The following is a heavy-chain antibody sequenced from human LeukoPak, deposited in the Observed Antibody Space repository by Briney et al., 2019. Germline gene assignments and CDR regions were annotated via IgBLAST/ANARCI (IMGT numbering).Heavy chain of an antibody. D-gene: IGHD3-3*01. CDR2: INTNSCGT. CDR3: ARGSDDFWSGYSPSY. V-gene: IGHV1-2*02. J-gene: IGHJ4*02. CDR1: GCTFTGYY. Sequence: GASVKVSCXASGCTFTGYYMHWVRQAPGQGLEWMGWINTNSCGTNYAQKFQGRVTMTRDTSISTAYMELSRLRSDDTAVYYCARGSDDFWSGYSPSYWGQGTLVTVSS.